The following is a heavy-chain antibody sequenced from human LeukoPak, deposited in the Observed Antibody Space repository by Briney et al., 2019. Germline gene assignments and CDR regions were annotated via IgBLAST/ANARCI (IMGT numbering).Heavy chain of an antibody. CDR2: IYYSGRT. CDR1: GGPISNYY. Sequence: SETLSLTCTVSGGPISNYYWSWIRQPPGKGLEWMGYIYYSGRTNYNPSLKSRVTMSVDTSKNQFSLKLSSVTAADTAVYYCAREKGYSYGGYYYYYYMDVWGKGTTVTVSS. CDR3: AREKGYSYGGYYYYYYMDV. J-gene: IGHJ6*03. V-gene: IGHV4-59*12. D-gene: IGHD5-18*01.